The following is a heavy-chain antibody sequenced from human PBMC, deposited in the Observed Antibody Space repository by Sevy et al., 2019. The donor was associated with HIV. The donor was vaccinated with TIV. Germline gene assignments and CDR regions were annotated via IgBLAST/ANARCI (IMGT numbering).Heavy chain of an antibody. V-gene: IGHV3-23*01. D-gene: IGHD6-19*01. CDR2: ISGSGGTT. CDR3: AKVLARGVAVAGTAWGMDV. Sequence: GGSLRLSCAASGFTFSSYAMNWVRQAPGKGLEWVSAISGSGGTTYYADSVQGRFTISRDKSKNTLYLQMNSLGAEDTAVYYCAKVLARGVAVAGTAWGMDVWGQGTTVTVSS. CDR1: GFTFSSYA. J-gene: IGHJ6*02.